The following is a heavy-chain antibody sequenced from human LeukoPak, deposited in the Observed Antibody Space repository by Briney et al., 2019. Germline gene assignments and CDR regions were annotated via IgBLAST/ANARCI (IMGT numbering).Heavy chain of an antibody. J-gene: IGHJ4*02. D-gene: IGHD1-26*01. V-gene: IGHV3-21*01. CDR3: ATSGTYRFDY. Sequence: SMKGRFTISRDNAKNSLYLQMNSLKDGDTAVYYCATSGTYRFDYWGQGTLVTVSS.